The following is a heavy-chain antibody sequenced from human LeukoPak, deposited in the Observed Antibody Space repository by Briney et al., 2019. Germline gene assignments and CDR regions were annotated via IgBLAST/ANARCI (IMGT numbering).Heavy chain of an antibody. Sequence: VASVKVSCKASGYTFTSYDINWVRQATGQGLEWMGWMNPNSGNTGYAQKFQGRVTMTRNTSISTAYMELSRLRSDDTAVYYCARDLTRDITMVRGVIITTQGFDPWGQGTLVTVSS. CDR2: MNPNSGNT. CDR1: GYTFTSYD. J-gene: IGHJ5*02. V-gene: IGHV1-8*01. CDR3: ARDLTRDITMVRGVIITTQGFDP. D-gene: IGHD3-10*01.